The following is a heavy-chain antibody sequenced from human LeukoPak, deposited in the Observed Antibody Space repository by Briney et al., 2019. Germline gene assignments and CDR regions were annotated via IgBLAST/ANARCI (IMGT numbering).Heavy chain of an antibody. D-gene: IGHD3-3*01. J-gene: IGHJ4*02. CDR3: AREVTIFGVVTSYFDY. V-gene: IGHV1-69*05. Sequence: GASVKVSCKASGGTFSSYAISWVRQAPGQGLEWMGGIIPIFGTANYAQKFQGRVTITTDESTSTAYMELSSLRSEDTAVYYCAREVTIFGVVTSYFDYWGQGTLVTVSS. CDR1: GGTFSSYA. CDR2: IIPIFGTA.